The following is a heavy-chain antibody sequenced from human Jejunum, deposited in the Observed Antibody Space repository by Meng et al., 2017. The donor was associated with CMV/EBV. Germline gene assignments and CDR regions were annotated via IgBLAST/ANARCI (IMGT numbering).Heavy chain of an antibody. CDR2: ISSGSAII. Sequence: SCAASGFTVISYEMTWVRQAPGKGLEWVSYISSGSAIIYYADSVKGRFTISRDNAKSSLYLQMNSLRAEDTALYYCARAGWAAIGYWGQGTVVTVSS. CDR1: GFTVISYE. V-gene: IGHV3-48*03. J-gene: IGHJ4*02. CDR3: ARAGWAAIGY. D-gene: IGHD2-2*01.